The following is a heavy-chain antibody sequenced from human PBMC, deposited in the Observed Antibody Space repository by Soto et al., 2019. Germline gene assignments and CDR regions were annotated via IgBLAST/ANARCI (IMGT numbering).Heavy chain of an antibody. CDR1: GGSISSGGYY. V-gene: IGHV4-31*01. J-gene: IGHJ6*02. CDR2: IYYSGST. CDR3: ARGGRRSPGRDV. Sequence: QVQLQESGPGLVKPSQTLSLTCTVSGGSISSGGYYWSWIRQHPGKGLEWIGYIYYSGSTYYNPSLKSQVTISVDTSKNQCSLKLSSVTAADTAVYYCARGGRRSPGRDVWGQGTTVTVSS.